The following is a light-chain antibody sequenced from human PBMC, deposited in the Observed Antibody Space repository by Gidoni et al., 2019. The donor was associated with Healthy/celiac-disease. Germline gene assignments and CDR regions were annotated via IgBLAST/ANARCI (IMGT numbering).Light chain of an antibody. J-gene: IGKJ2*01. V-gene: IGKV3-20*01. CDR3: QQYGSSPVT. Sequence: EIVLTTSPGTLSLSPGERATLSCRASQSVSSSYLAWYQQKPGQAPRLLIYGASSRATGIPDRFSGSGSGTDFTLTISRLEPEDFAVYYCQQYGSSPVTFGQXTKLEIK. CDR1: QSVSSSY. CDR2: GAS.